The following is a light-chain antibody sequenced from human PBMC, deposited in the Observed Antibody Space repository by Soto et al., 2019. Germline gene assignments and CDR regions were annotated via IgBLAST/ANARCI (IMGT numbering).Light chain of an antibody. CDR2: DAS. CDR3: QQYNSYSWT. CDR1: QSISSY. V-gene: IGKV1-5*01. Sequence: DIQMTQSPSSLSASVGDRVTITCRASQSISSYLNWYQQKPGKAPKLLIYDASSLETAVPSRFSGSGSGTEFTLTISSLQPDDFATYYCQQYNSYSWTFGQGTKVDI. J-gene: IGKJ1*01.